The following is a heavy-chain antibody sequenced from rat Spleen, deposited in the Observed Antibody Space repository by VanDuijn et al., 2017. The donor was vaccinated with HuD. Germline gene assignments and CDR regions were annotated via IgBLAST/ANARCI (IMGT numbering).Heavy chain of an antibody. CDR1: GFTFSDYA. V-gene: IGHV5-17*01. Sequence: EVQLAESGGGLVQPGDSLKLSCAASGFTFSDYAMAWVRQSPKKGLEWVATIIFDNSNTYYRDSVRGRFTLSRDNAKSTLYLKMDSLRSEDTATYHCAKLSGKYYGYNYLDWWGQGVMVTVSS. D-gene: IGHD1-9*01. CDR3: AKLSGKYYGYNYLDW. J-gene: IGHJ2*01. CDR2: IIFDNSNT.